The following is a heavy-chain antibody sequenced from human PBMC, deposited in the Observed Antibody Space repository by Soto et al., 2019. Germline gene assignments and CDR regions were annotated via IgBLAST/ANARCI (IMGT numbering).Heavy chain of an antibody. CDR2: IYWDDDK. D-gene: IGHD3-3*01. CDR1: GFSLTTSGVG. J-gene: IGHJ4*02. CDR3: AHRVLRTVFGLVTTTAIYFDF. V-gene: IGHV2-5*02. Sequence: QITLNESGPTVVRPTETLTLTCRFSGFSLTTSGVGVGWIRQSPGKAPEWLALIYWDDDKRYSASLKSRLTIIKDTSKNQVVLTVSDLDPMDTATYYCAHRVLRTVFGLVTTTAIYFDFWGQGTPVAVSS.